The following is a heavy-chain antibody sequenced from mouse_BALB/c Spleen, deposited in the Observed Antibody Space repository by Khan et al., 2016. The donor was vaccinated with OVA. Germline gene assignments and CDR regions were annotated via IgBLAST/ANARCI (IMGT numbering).Heavy chain of an antibody. CDR2: TNPTNGRT. D-gene: IGHD1-1*02. Sequence: QVQLQQPGAELVKAGDSVKMSCKASGYTFTSYWMHWVKQRLGKGLEWFAETNPTNGRTYYTEKFKDKATLTVDNSTNTPSMLLSVTTFEDSAVYYCARINKMVATSFDDWGQGTTLTVSS. V-gene: IGHV1S81*02. J-gene: IGHJ2*01. CDR3: ARINKMVATSFDD. CDR1: GYTFTSYW.